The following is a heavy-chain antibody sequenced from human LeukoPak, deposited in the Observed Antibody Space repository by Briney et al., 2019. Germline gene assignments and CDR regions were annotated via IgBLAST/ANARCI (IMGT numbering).Heavy chain of an antibody. V-gene: IGHV4-39*01. CDR3: ARRRYYDGSGYLE. Sequence: AETLSLTCSVSGDSVSRSDSYWDWIRQPPGKGLEWIGTIYYSGRTYYSPSLKSRVTMSVDPSNNQFSLNLRSVTAADTAVYYCARRRYYDGSGYLEWGQGTLLSVSS. D-gene: IGHD3-22*01. J-gene: IGHJ1*01. CDR1: GDSVSRSDSY. CDR2: IYYSGRT.